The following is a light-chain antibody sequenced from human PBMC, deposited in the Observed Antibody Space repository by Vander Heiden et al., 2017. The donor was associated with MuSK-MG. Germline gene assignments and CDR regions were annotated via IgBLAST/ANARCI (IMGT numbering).Light chain of an antibody. CDR1: NIGSKS. CDR2: YDS. Sequence: SYVLTQPPPLSVAPGKTARITCGGNNIGSKSVHWYQQKPGQAPVLVIYYDSDRPSGIPERFSGSNSGNTATLTISRVEAGDEADYYCQVWDSSSDRVVFGGGTKLTVL. V-gene: IGLV3-21*04. CDR3: QVWDSSSDRVV. J-gene: IGLJ2*01.